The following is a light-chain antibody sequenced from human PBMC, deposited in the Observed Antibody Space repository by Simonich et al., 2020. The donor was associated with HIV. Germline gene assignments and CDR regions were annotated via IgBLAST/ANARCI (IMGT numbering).Light chain of an antibody. Sequence: EIVLTQSPATLSLSPGERATLSCRASQSVSSYLAWYQQKPGQAPRLLIYDASNRAPGIPARFSGSGSGTDFTLTISSLEPEEFAVYYCQQRSNWPSTFGGGTKVEIK. CDR1: QSVSSY. CDR2: DAS. CDR3: QQRSNWPST. J-gene: IGKJ4*01. V-gene: IGKV3-11*01.